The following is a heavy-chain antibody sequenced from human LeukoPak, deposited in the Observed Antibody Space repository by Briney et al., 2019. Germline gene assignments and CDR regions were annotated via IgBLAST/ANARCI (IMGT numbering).Heavy chain of an antibody. D-gene: IGHD5-18*01. CDR1: GFTFSSYN. CDR2: ISSSSSYI. Sequence: PGGSLRLSCEVSGFTFSSYNMNWVRQAPGKGLEWVSSISSSSSYIYYADSMTGRFTISRDNAKNSLYLQMNSLRAEDTATYFCARRATTERGHSYGLDYWGQGILVTVSS. CDR3: ARRATTERGHSYGLDY. J-gene: IGHJ4*02. V-gene: IGHV3-21*01.